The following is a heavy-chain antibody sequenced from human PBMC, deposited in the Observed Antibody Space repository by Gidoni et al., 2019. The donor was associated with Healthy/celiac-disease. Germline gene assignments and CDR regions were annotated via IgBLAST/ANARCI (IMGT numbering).Heavy chain of an antibody. CDR2: INHSGST. V-gene: IGHV4-34*01. J-gene: IGHJ3*02. CDR1: GGSFSGYY. Sequence: QVQLQQWGAGLLKPSETLSLTCAVYGGSFSGYYWSWIRQPPGKGLEWIGEINHSGSTNYNPSLKSRVTISVDTSKNQFSLKLSSVTAADTAVYYCAILPRPYYDSSGYYYGRHEKNAFDIWGQGTMVTVSS. CDR3: AILPRPYYDSSGYYYGRHEKNAFDI. D-gene: IGHD3-22*01.